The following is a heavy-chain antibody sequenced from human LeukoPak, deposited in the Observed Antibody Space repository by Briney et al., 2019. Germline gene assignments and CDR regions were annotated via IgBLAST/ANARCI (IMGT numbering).Heavy chain of an antibody. D-gene: IGHD2/OR15-2a*01. CDR3: ALMEYYANY. CDR2: INHSGST. V-gene: IGHV4-34*01. CDR1: GGSFSGYY. J-gene: IGHJ4*02. Sequence: SETLSLTCAVYGGSFSGYYWSWIRQPPGKGLEWIGEINHSGSTNYNPSLKSRVTISVDTSKNQFSLKLSSVTAADTAVYYCALMEYYANYWGQGTLVTVSS.